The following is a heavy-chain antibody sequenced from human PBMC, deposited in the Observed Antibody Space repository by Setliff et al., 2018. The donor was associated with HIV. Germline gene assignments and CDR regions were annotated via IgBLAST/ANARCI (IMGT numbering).Heavy chain of an antibody. V-gene: IGHV1-24*01. D-gene: IGHD3-22*01. CDR3: VRGVTRDISGYYRDEYFQH. Sequence: ASVKVSCKVYGYTLSELSIHWVRQAPGKGLEWMGYFDPQDGETVYAQKFQGRVTLTEDTSADTAYMEMRTLRSDDTAVYYCVRGVTRDISGYYRDEYFQHWGQGTPVTVSS. CDR1: GYTLSELS. CDR2: FDPQDGET. J-gene: IGHJ1*01.